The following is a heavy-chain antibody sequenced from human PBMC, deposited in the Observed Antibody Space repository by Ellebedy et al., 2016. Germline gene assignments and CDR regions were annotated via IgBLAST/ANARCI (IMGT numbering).Heavy chain of an antibody. J-gene: IGHJ4*02. D-gene: IGHD1-26*01. Sequence: ASVKVSCXASGYTFISYGITWVRQAPGQGLEWMGWISTYNGNTNYAQKLQGRVTMTTDTSTSTAYMELRSLRSDDTAVYYCARVLRGSYNIDYWGQGTLVTVSS. CDR3: ARVLRGSYNIDY. CDR1: GYTFISYG. V-gene: IGHV1-18*01. CDR2: ISTYNGNT.